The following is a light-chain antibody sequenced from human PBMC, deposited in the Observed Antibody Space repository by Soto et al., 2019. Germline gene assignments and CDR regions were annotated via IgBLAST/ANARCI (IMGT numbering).Light chain of an antibody. CDR2: VAS. Sequence: EIVLTQSPGTLSLSPGERATLSCRASQSVSSSYLAWYQQKPGQAPRLLIYVASSRATGIPDRFSGSGSGTDFTLTISRLEPEDFAVYYCQQYGSSPYMYTFGQGTKLEIK. CDR1: QSVSSSY. CDR3: QQYGSSPYMYT. J-gene: IGKJ2*01. V-gene: IGKV3-20*01.